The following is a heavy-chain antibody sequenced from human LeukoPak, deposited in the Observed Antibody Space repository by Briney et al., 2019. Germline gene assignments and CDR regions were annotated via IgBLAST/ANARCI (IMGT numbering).Heavy chain of an antibody. CDR1: GFTFSSYE. Sequence: GGSLRLSCAASGFTFSSYEMNWVRQVPGKGLEWVANINPDGSAKRYVDSVKGRFTIARDNADNSLSLQMNSLRAEDTAVYYCASWGAGGNSWGQGTLVTVSS. D-gene: IGHD3-16*01. CDR3: ASWGAGGNS. V-gene: IGHV3-7*01. J-gene: IGHJ4*02. CDR2: INPDGSAK.